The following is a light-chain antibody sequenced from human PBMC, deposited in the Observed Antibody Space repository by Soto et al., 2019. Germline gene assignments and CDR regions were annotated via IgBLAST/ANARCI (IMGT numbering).Light chain of an antibody. Sequence: EIVLTQSPGTLTLSPGERATLSCRASQSVISNYLAWYQQKPGQAPRLLIYGASSRAAGIPDRFSGSGSGTDFTLTISRLEPEDFAVYYCQQYGNSVLTFGGGTKVDSK. CDR2: GAS. CDR3: QQYGNSVLT. CDR1: QSVISNY. V-gene: IGKV3-20*01. J-gene: IGKJ4*01.